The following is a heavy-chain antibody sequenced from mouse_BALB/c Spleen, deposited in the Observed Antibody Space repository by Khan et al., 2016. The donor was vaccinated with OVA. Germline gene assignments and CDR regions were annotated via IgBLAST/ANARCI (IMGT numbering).Heavy chain of an antibody. CDR2: INTETGEP. J-gene: IGHJ2*01. CDR3: ARDRYDCFDY. V-gene: IGHV9-2-1*01. D-gene: IGHD2-14*01. CDR1: GYTFTDYS. Sequence: QIQLVQSGPELKKPGETVKISCKASGYTFTDYSMHWVKQAPGKGLKWMGWINTETGEPTYADDFKGRFAFSLETSASTAYLQINNLKNEDTATYFSARDRYDCFDYWGQGTTLTVSS.